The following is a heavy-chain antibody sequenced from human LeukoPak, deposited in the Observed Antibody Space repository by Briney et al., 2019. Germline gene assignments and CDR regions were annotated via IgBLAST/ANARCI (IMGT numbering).Heavy chain of an antibody. J-gene: IGHJ5*02. CDR1: GFTFSSYA. V-gene: IGHV3-23*01. Sequence: GGSLRLSCAASGFTFSSYAMSWVRQAPGKGLEWVSAISGSGGSTYYADSVKGRFTISRDNSKNTLYLQMNSLRTEDTAVYYCAKEGVDEAVAGRGGFDPWGQGTLVTVSS. D-gene: IGHD6-19*01. CDR2: ISGSGGST. CDR3: AKEGVDEAVAGRGGFDP.